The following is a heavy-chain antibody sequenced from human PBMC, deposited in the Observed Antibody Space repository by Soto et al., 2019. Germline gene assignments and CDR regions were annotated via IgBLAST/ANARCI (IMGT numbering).Heavy chain of an antibody. J-gene: IGHJ4*02. V-gene: IGHV1-8*02. CDR1: GYTFTTYD. CDR3: ARGQYFSNSSGYDYY. Sequence: ASVKVSCKASGYTFTTYDINWVRQAAGQGLVWMGWMNPNSGNTGYAQKFQDRVTMTRDTSISTAYMELSDLRSEDTAVYYCARGQYFSNSSGYDYYWGQGTQVTVSS. CDR2: MNPNSGNT. D-gene: IGHD3-22*01.